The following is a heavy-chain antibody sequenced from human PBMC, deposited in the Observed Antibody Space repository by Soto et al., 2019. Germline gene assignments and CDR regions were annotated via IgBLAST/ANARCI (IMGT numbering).Heavy chain of an antibody. D-gene: IGHD5-12*01. V-gene: IGHV4-4*07. CDR2: IFSSGST. J-gene: IGHJ4*02. CDR1: GGSINTFY. CDR3: AREGSYSAYNFAHGIQLWYFDF. Sequence: SETLSLTCTVSGGSINTFYWIWVRQPAGKGLEWIGRIFSSGSTSFNPSLESRVAMSVDTSKNHFSLNLSSVTAADMAVYYCAREGSYSAYNFAHGIQLWYFDFWGQGALVTVSS.